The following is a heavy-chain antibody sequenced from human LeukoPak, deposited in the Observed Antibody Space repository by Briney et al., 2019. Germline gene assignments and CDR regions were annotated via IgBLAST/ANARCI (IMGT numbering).Heavy chain of an antibody. V-gene: IGHV4-34*01. CDR2: INHSGST. Sequence: SETLSLTCAVYGGSFSGYYWSWIRQHPGKGLEWTGEINHSGSTNYNPSLKSRVTISVDTSKNQFSLKLSSVTAADTAVYYCARGRGQLHTAMVPSYYYYYYYMDVWGKGTTVTVSS. J-gene: IGHJ6*03. CDR1: GGSFSGYY. CDR3: ARGRGQLHTAMVPSYYYYYYYMDV. D-gene: IGHD5-18*01.